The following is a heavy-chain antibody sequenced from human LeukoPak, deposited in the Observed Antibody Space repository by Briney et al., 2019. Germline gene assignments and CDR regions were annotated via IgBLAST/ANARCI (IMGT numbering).Heavy chain of an antibody. J-gene: IGHJ4*02. CDR1: GFTFDDYG. Sequence: GGSLRLSCAASGFTFDDYGMSWVRQAPGKGLEWVSGINWNGGSTGYADSVKGRFTISRDNAKNSLYLQMNSLRAEDAALYYCARDGEPGYSSIWYLFDYWGQGTLVTVSS. CDR2: INWNGGST. CDR3: ARDGEPGYSSIWYLFDY. D-gene: IGHD6-13*01. V-gene: IGHV3-20*04.